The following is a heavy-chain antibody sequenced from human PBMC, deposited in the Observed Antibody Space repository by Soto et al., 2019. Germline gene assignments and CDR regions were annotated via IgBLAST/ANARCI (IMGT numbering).Heavy chain of an antibody. CDR3: ARSAPRYCSGGSCYDY. Sequence: PSQTLSLTCAISGDSVSSNSAAWNWIRQSPPRGLEWLGRTYYRSKWYNDYAVSVKSRITINPDTSKNQFSLQLNSVTPEDTAVYYCARSAPRYCSGGSCYDYWGQGTLVTVSS. CDR1: GDSVSSNSAA. V-gene: IGHV6-1*01. D-gene: IGHD2-15*01. CDR2: TYYRSKWYN. J-gene: IGHJ4*02.